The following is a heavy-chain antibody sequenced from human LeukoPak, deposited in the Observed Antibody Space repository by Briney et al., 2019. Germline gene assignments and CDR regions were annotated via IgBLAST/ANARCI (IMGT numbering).Heavy chain of an antibody. CDR3: ARGGWSAFDI. CDR1: GGSISLSYYY. Sequence: SETLSLTCSVSGGSISLSYYYWGWIRQPPGKALEWIGSVYYSGTTSYNPSLKSRVTISVDMSKNQFSMKLRSVTAADTAVYYCARGGWSAFDIWGQGTMVTVSS. J-gene: IGHJ3*02. CDR2: VYYSGTT. V-gene: IGHV4-39*07. D-gene: IGHD3-10*01.